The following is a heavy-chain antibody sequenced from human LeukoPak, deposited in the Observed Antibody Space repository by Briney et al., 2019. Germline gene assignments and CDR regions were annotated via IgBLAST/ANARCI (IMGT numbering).Heavy chain of an antibody. D-gene: IGHD6-6*01. V-gene: IGHV3-7*04. CDR2: IKQDGSEK. J-gene: IGHJ4*02. CDR3: ARDWEYSSSSVY. Sequence: GGSLRLPCAASGFTFSSYGMHWVRQAPGKGLEWVANIKQDGSEKYYVDSVKGRFTISRDNAKNSLYLQMNSLRAEDTAVYYCARDWEYSSSSVYWGQGTLVTVSS. CDR1: GFTFSSYG.